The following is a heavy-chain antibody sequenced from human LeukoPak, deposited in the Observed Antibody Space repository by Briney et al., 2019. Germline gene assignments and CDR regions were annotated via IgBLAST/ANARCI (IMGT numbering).Heavy chain of an antibody. V-gene: IGHV3-23*01. D-gene: IGHD2-15*01. CDR1: GFTFSSYW. CDR3: AKPPFARGSVWFDP. Sequence: GGSLRLSCAASGFTFSSYWLSWVRQAPGKGLEWVSAISGSGGSTYYADSVKGRFTISRDNSKNTLYLQMNSLRAEDTAVYYCAKPPFARGSVWFDPWGQGTLVTVSS. J-gene: IGHJ5*02. CDR2: ISGSGGST.